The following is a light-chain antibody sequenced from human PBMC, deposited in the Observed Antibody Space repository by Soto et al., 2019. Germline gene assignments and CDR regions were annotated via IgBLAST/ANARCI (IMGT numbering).Light chain of an antibody. CDR2: EVN. CDR1: SSDGGGYKF. V-gene: IGLV2-14*01. CDR3: LSYTSANTRV. Sequence: QSVLTQPASVSASPGQSITISCTGTSSDGGGYKFVSLYQHHPGKAPKLMIYEVNHRPSGVSNRFSGSKSGNTASRTISGLQPEDEADYYCLSYTSANTRVFGGGTKLTVL. J-gene: IGLJ3*02.